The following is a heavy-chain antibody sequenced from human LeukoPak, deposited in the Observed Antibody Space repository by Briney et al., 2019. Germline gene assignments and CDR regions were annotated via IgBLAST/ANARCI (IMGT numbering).Heavy chain of an antibody. D-gene: IGHD6-13*01. Sequence: GGSLRLSCAASGFTLTSYWMHWVRQAPGKGLVWVSRINSDGSSTSYADSVKGRFTISRDNAKNTLYLQMNSLRAEDTAVYYCARAVEYSSSWYDYWGQGTLVTVSS. CDR3: ARAVEYSSSWYDY. V-gene: IGHV3-74*01. CDR1: GFTLTSYW. J-gene: IGHJ4*02. CDR2: INSDGSST.